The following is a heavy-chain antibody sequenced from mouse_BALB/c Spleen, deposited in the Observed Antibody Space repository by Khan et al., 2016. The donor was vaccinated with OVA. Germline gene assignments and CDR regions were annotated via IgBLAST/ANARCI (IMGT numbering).Heavy chain of an antibody. CDR3: SRATYRYAFAY. J-gene: IGHJ3*01. D-gene: IGHD2-14*01. CDR1: GDSITSGY. V-gene: IGHV3-8*02. Sequence: EVQLVESGPSLVKPSQTLSLTCSVTGDSITSGYWSWIRKFPGNKLEYMGYMIYTGYTTYNPSLKSRLAITRTTSKNQYYLQLNSVTTEDTAAYSCSRATYRYAFAYWGQGTLVTVSA. CDR2: MIYTGYT.